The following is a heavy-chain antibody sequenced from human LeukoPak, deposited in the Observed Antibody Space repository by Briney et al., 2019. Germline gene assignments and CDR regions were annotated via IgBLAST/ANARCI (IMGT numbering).Heavy chain of an antibody. CDR1: GYTFTGYY. J-gene: IGHJ5*02. V-gene: IGHV1-2*02. CDR3: AILISYYYDSSGYWDWFDP. CDR2: INPNSGGT. Sequence: ASVKVCCKASGYTFTGYYMHWVRQAPGQGLEWMGWINPNSGGTNYAQKFQGRVTMTRDTSISTAYMELSRLRSDDTAVYYCAILISYYYDSSGYWDWFDPWGQGTLVTVSS. D-gene: IGHD3-22*01.